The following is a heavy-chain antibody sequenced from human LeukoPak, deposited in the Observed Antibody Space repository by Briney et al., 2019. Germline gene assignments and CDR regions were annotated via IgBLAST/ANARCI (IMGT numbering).Heavy chain of an antibody. V-gene: IGHV4-34*01. CDR2: INHSGST. D-gene: IGHD2-2*01. J-gene: IGHJ5*02. CDR1: GGSFSGYY. Sequence: TSETLSLTCAVYGGSFSGYYWSWIRQPPGKGLEWIWEINHSGSTNYNPSLKSRVTISVVTSKNQFSLKLSSVTAADTAVYYCARVTGEDIVVVPAAVRFDPWGQGTLVTVSS. CDR3: ARVTGEDIVVVPAAVRFDP.